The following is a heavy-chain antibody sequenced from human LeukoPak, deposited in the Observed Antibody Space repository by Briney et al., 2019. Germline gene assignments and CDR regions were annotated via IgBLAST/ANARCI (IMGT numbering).Heavy chain of an antibody. CDR1: GFTFSNAW. D-gene: IGHD4-11*01. J-gene: IGHJ4*02. V-gene: IGHV3-15*01. Sequence: GGSLRLSCAASGFTFSNAWMSWVRQAPGKGLEWVGRTKNKADAGTAEYAAPVKGRFTISRDDSKNTVYLQMNSLETEDTAMYYCTTEGLPGSFDYWGQGTLVTVSS. CDR3: TTEGLPGSFDY. CDR2: TKNKADAGTA.